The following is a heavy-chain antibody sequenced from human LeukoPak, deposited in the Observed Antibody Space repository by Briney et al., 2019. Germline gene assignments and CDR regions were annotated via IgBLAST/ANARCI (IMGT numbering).Heavy chain of an antibody. D-gene: IGHD4-17*01. V-gene: IGHV3-30*18. J-gene: IGHJ4*02. CDR2: ISYDGGNK. CDR3: AKRHDYGEVQDY. Sequence: GGSLRLSCAASGFTFSSYSMNWVRQAPGKGLEWVAVISYDGGNKYYADSVKGRFTISRDNSKNTLYLQMNSLRAEDTAVYYCAKRHDYGEVQDYWGQGTLVTVSS. CDR1: GFTFSSYS.